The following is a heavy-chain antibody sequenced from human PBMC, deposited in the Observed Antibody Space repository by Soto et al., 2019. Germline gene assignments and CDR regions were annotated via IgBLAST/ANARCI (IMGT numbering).Heavy chain of an antibody. J-gene: IGHJ5*02. V-gene: IGHV3-21*01. Sequence: GGSLRLSCAASGFTFSSYSMNWVRQAPGKGLERVSSISSSSSYIYYADSVKGRFTISRDNAKNSLYLQMNSLRAEDTAVYYCARDRYCSSTSCSSWFDPWGQGTLVTVSS. CDR1: GFTFSSYS. CDR2: ISSSSSYI. D-gene: IGHD2-2*01. CDR3: ARDRYCSSTSCSSWFDP.